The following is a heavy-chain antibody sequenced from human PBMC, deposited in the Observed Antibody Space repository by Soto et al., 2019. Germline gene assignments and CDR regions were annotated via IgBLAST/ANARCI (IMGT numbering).Heavy chain of an antibody. CDR2: IIPIFGTA. CDR3: ASGSRDGYNHEYFQR. D-gene: IGHD5-12*01. Sequence: SVKVSCKASGGTFSSYAISWVRLAPGQGLEWMGGIIPIFGTANYAQKFQGRVTITADESTSTAYMELSSLRSEDTAVYYCASGSRDGYNHEYFQRWGQGTLVTVSS. J-gene: IGHJ1*01. CDR1: GGTFSSYA. V-gene: IGHV1-69*13.